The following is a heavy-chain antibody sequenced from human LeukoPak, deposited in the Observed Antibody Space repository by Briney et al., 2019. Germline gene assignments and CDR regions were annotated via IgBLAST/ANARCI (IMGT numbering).Heavy chain of an antibody. CDR3: ARVLRFLEWPDAFDI. J-gene: IGHJ3*02. CDR2: INHSGST. CDR1: GGSFSGYY. V-gene: IGHV4-34*01. D-gene: IGHD3-3*01. Sequence: SSETLSLTCAVYGGSFSGYYWSWIRQPPGKGLEWIGEINHSGSTNYNPSLKSRVTISVDTSKNQFSLKLSSVTAADTAVYYCARVLRFLEWPDAFDIWGQGTMVTVSS.